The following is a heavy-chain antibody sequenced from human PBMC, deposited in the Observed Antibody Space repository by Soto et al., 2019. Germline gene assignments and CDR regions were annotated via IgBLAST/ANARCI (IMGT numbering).Heavy chain of an antibody. D-gene: IGHD3-22*01. CDR3: ARDRYYYDSSGYYEGWYFDY. CDR2: ISYDGSNK. Sequence: QVQLVESGGGVVQPGRSLRLSCAASGFTFSSYAMHWVRQAPGKGLEWVAGISYDGSNKYYADSVKGRFTISRDNSKNTLYLQMNSLRAEDTAVYYCARDRYYYDSSGYYEGWYFDYWGQGTLVTVSS. J-gene: IGHJ4*02. V-gene: IGHV3-30-3*01. CDR1: GFTFSSYA.